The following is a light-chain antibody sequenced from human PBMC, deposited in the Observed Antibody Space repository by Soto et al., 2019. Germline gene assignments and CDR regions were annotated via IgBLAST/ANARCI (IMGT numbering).Light chain of an antibody. CDR3: QQYGSSPLT. CDR2: GAS. Sequence: EIVLTQSPGTLSLSPGERATLSCRASQSVSSSYLAWYQQKPGQAPRLLIYGASSRATGIPDRLSGSGSGTDFTLTICRLEPEDFAVYYCQQYGSSPLTFGGGTKVEIK. V-gene: IGKV3-20*01. CDR1: QSVSSSY. J-gene: IGKJ4*01.